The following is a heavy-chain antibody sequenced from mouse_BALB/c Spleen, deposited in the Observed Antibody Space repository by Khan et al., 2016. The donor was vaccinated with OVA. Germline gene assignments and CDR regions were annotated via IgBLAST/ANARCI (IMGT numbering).Heavy chain of an antibody. D-gene: IGHD2-14*01. J-gene: IGHJ3*01. CDR1: GYAFSNTL. V-gene: IGHV1-80*01. CDR2: FYPGEVNT. Sequence: QIQLVQSGAELVRPGSSVKISCKASGYAFSNTLLNGLNRGPGRGFKWMERFYPGEVNTNYNGKFKDKATLTADNSSTTAYMQLSSLTSEDSAVYCCARSVYDYFAYWGQGTLVTVSA. CDR3: ARSVYDYFAY.